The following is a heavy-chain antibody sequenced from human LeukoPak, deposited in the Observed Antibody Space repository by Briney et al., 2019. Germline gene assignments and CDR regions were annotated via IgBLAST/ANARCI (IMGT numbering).Heavy chain of an antibody. CDR2: IYYSGST. V-gene: IGHV4-31*03. J-gene: IGHJ5*02. D-gene: IGHD3-10*01. CDR1: GGSISSGGYY. Sequence: SETLSLTCTVSGGSISSGGYYWSWIRQHPGTGLEWIGYIYYSGSTYYNPSLKSRVTISVDTSKNQFSLKLSSVTAADTAVYYCARGRAQITMVRGDRDWFDPWGQGTLVTVSS. CDR3: ARGRAQITMVRGDRDWFDP.